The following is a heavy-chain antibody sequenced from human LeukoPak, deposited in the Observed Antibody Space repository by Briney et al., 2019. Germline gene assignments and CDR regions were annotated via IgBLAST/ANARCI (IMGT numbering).Heavy chain of an antibody. CDR3: ARGRGEFWTPVEYFQH. CDR1: GYTFTSYD. J-gene: IGHJ1*01. Sequence: GASVKVSCKASGYTFTSYDINWVRQATGQGLEWMGWMNPNSGNTGYAQKFQGRVTMTRNTSISTAYMELSSLRSEDTAVYYCARGRGEFWTPVEYFQHWGQGTLVTVSS. V-gene: IGHV1-8*01. D-gene: IGHD3-16*01. CDR2: MNPNSGNT.